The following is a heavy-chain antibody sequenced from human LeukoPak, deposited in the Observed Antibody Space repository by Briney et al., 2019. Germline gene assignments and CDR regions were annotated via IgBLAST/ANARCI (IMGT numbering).Heavy chain of an antibody. V-gene: IGHV4-61*02. Sequence: SETLSLTCTVSGGSISSGSYYWSWIRQPAGKGLEWIGRIYTSGSTNYNPSLKSRVTISVDTSKNQFSLKLNSLTTADTAVYYCTRGAGWLIDYWGQGILVTVSS. CDR1: GGSISSGSYY. CDR3: TRGAGWLIDY. CDR2: IYTSGST. D-gene: IGHD3-16*01. J-gene: IGHJ4*02.